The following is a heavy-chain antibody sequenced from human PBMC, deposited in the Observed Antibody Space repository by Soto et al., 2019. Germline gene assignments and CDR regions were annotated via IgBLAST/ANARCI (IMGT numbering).Heavy chain of an antibody. D-gene: IGHD5-18*01. Sequence: QVQLVESGGGVVQPGRSLRLSCAASGFTFSNYGMHWVRQAPGKGLEWVAVIWYDGSNQYYGDSVKGRFIISRDSARETLYLQMNSLTAEDTAVYYCARGGPYTYGTYYFDYWGQGTPVTVSS. CDR1: GFTFSNYG. V-gene: IGHV3-33*01. J-gene: IGHJ4*02. CDR2: IWYDGSNQ. CDR3: ARGGPYTYGTYYFDY.